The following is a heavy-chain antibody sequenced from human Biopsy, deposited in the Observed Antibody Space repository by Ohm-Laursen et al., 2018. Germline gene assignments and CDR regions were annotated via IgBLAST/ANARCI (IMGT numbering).Heavy chain of an antibody. Sequence: TLSLTCAVSGGSISGDRYYWNWLRHHQGKGLKWIGNIYYSANTYYNPSLKSRVTISVDTSKNQFSLKLSSVTAADTAVYYCARLGSGDYFPTFFDFWGQGALVTVSS. CDR1: GGSISGDRYY. V-gene: IGHV4-31*11. CDR2: IYYSANT. CDR3: ARLGSGDYFPTFFDF. D-gene: IGHD5-12*01. J-gene: IGHJ4*02.